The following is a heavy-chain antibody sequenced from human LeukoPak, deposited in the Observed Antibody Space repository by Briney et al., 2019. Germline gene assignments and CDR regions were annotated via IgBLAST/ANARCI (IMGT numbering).Heavy chain of an antibody. CDR1: GGSISSSSYY. J-gene: IGHJ4*02. V-gene: IGHV4-39*01. CDR3: ARLTDS. CDR2: IFYSGTT. Sequence: SETLFLTCTVTGGSISSSSYYCGWIRQPPGKGLEWIASIFYSGTTYYNPSLKSRVTIAVDTSNNHFSLRLTSVTAADTAVYYCARLTDSWGQGTLVTVSS.